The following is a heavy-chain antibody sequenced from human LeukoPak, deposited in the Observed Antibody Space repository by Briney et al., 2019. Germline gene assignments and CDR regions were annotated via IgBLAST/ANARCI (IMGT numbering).Heavy chain of an antibody. V-gene: IGHV4-39*01. CDR3: ASHRRGEPIDS. CDR2: IDYSGST. J-gene: IGHJ4*02. Sequence: SETLSLTCTVSGGSISSSSSFWGWIRQPPEKGLEWIGSIDYSGSTYYNPSLKSRLTISADTSKNQFSLKLSSVTAADTAVYYCASHRRGEPIDSWGQRTLVTVSS. CDR1: GGSISSSSSF. D-gene: IGHD3-16*01.